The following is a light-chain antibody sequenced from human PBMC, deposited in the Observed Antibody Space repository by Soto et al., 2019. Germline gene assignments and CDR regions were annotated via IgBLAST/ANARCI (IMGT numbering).Light chain of an antibody. CDR2: ATS. J-gene: IGKJ2*01. Sequence: DIQMTQSPSSLSASVGDRVTITCRASQSISGHLNWYQHKPGKAPELLIYATSTLHIGVPSRFSGSGSGTDFSLTISSLQPEDFATYYCQQSFSTPPTFGQGTKLEIK. CDR1: QSISGH. CDR3: QQSFSTPPT. V-gene: IGKV1-39*01.